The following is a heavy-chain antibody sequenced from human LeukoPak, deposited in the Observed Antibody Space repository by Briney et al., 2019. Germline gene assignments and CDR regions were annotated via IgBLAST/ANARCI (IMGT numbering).Heavy chain of an antibody. V-gene: IGHV3-21*01. CDR3: ARDIAAAGDFDY. CDR2: ISSSSSYI. J-gene: IGHJ4*02. CDR1: GFTFSSYS. D-gene: IGHD6-13*01. Sequence: PGGSLRLSCAASGFTFSSYSMNWVRQAPGKGLEWVSSISSSSSYIFYADSVKGRFTISRDNAKNSLYLQMNSLRAEDTAVYYCARDIAAAGDFDYWGQGTLVTVSS.